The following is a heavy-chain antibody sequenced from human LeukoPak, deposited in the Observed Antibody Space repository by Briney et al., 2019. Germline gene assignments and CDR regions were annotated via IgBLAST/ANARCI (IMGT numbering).Heavy chain of an antibody. CDR3: ARDLGRYYAMGY. CDR2: INHSGSI. J-gene: IGHJ4*02. D-gene: IGHD3-10*01. V-gene: IGHV4-34*01. Sequence: PSETLSLTCAVYGGSFSGYYWSWIRQPPGKGLEWIGEINHSGSINYNPSLKSRVTISVDTSKNQFSLKLSSVTAADTAVYYCARDLGRYYAMGYWGQGTLVTVSS. CDR1: GGSFSGYY.